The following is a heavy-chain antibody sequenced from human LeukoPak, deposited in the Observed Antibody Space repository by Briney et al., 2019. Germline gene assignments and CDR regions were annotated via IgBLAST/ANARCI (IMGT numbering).Heavy chain of an antibody. CDR3: AKDRASMITFGGVISD. CDR2: INGSGGST. Sequence: GGSLRLSCAASGFTFSSYAMSWVRQAPGKGLEWVSVINGSGGSTYYADSVKGRFTISRYNSKNTLWLQMNSLRAEDTAVYYCAKDRASMITFGGVISDWGQGTLVTVSS. CDR1: GFTFSSYA. D-gene: IGHD3-16*02. V-gene: IGHV3-23*01. J-gene: IGHJ4*02.